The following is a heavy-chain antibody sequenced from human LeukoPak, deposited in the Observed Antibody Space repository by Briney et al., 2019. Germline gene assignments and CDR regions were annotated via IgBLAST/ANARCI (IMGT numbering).Heavy chain of an antibody. CDR3: ARMRGRYCSSIGCYVEY. D-gene: IGHD2-2*01. J-gene: IGHJ4*02. CDR1: GFTFSSYS. V-gene: IGHV3-21*01. Sequence: GGSLRLSCAASGFTFSSYSMNWVRQAPGKGLEWVSSISSSSSYIYYADSVKGRFTISRDNSKNTLYLQMNSLRVEDTAVYYCARMRGRYCSSIGCYVEYWGQGALVTVSS. CDR2: ISSSSSYI.